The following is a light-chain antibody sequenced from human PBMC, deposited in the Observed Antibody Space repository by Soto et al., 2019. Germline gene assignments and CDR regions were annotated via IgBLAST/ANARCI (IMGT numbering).Light chain of an antibody. CDR2: WAL. Sequence: DIVMTQSPDSLAVAVGERATINCKSSQSVLYSPNNKNYLTWYQQKPGQPPKLLIYWALTRQSGVPDRFSGSGSGTDFTLTISSLQAEDVADSYCLQYYSTQFTFGQGTKLEIK. CDR1: QSVLYSPNNKNY. V-gene: IGKV4-1*01. CDR3: LQYYSTQFT. J-gene: IGKJ2*01.